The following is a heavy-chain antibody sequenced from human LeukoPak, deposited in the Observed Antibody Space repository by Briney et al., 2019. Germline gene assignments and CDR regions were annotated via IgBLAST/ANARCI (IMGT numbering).Heavy chain of an antibody. CDR2: ISYDGSNK. J-gene: IGHJ6*02. CDR1: GFTFSSYA. CDR3: ARDLFTAGNYYYYGMDV. D-gene: IGHD2/OR15-2a*01. V-gene: IGHV3-30-3*01. Sequence: PGGSLRLSCAASGFTFSSYAMHWVRQAPGKGLEWVAVISYDGSNKYYADSVKGRFTISRDNSKNTLYLQMNSLRAEDTAVYYCARDLFTAGNYYYYGMDVWGQGTTVTVSS.